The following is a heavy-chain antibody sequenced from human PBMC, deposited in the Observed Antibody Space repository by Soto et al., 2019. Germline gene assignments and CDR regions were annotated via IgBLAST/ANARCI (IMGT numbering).Heavy chain of an antibody. CDR2: ISGSGGST. D-gene: IGHD3-16*01. V-gene: IGHV3-23*01. CDR1: GFTFSSYA. Sequence: TGGSLRLSCAASGFTFSSYAMSWVRQAPGKGLEWVSAISGSGGSTYYADSVKGRFTISRDNAKNSLYLQMNSLRAEDTAVYYCARSLGMGGDGYNWGQGTLVTVSS. J-gene: IGHJ4*02. CDR3: ARSLGMGGDGYN.